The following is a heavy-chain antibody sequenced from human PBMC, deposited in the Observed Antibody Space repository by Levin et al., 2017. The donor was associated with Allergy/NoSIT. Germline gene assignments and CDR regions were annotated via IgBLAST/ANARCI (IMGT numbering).Heavy chain of an antibody. V-gene: IGHV1-18*01. CDR1: GYTFTSYG. J-gene: IGHJ6*02. D-gene: IGHD6-6*01. CDR3: VRDRYSSSSETIYGMDG. Sequence: ASVKVSCKASGYTFTSYGISWVRQAPAQGLEWMGWISAYNGNTDYAQKLQGRVTMTTDTSTSTAYMELRSLRSDDTAVYYCVRDRYSSSSETIYGMDGWGQGTTVTVSS. CDR2: ISAYNGNT.